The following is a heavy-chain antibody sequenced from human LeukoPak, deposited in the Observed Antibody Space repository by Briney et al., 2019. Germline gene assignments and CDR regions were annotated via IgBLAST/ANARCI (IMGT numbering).Heavy chain of an antibody. CDR3: ARGGYSSSLYDY. Sequence: ASVKVFCKTSGYTFTAYYMHWVRQAPGQGLDWMGWINPINPNSDDIHYAQKFRGRVTMTRDTSISTAYVELSSLRADDTAVYYCARGGYSSSLYDYWGQGTLVTVSS. CDR2: INPINPNSDDI. CDR1: GYTFTAYY. V-gene: IGHV1-2*02. J-gene: IGHJ4*02. D-gene: IGHD6-13*01.